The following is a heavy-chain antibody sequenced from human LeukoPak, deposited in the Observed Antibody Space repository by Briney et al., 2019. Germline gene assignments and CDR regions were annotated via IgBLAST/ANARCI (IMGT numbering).Heavy chain of an antibody. CDR2: IYYSGST. V-gene: IGHV4-39*01. CDR1: GGSISSSSYY. D-gene: IGHD2-15*01. J-gene: IGHJ4*02. Sequence: SETLSLTCTVSGGSISSSSYYWGWIRQPPGKGLEWIGSIYYSGSTYYNPSLKSRVTISVDTSKNQFSLKLSSVTAADTAVYYCARLYCSGGSCYLDCWGQGTLVTVSS. CDR3: ARLYCSGGSCYLDC.